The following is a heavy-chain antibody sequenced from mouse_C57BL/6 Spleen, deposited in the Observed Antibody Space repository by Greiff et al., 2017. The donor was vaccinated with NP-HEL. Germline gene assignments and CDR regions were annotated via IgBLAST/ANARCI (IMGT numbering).Heavy chain of an antibody. J-gene: IGHJ2*01. CDR3: AIFHDY. V-gene: IGHV1-81*01. Sequence: VKLVESGAELARPGASVKLSCKASGYTFTSYGISWVKQRTGQGLEWIGEIYPRSGNTYYNEKFKGKATLTADKSSSTAYMELRSLTSEDSAVYFCAIFHDYWGQGTTLTVSS. CDR2: IYPRSGNT. CDR1: GYTFTSYG.